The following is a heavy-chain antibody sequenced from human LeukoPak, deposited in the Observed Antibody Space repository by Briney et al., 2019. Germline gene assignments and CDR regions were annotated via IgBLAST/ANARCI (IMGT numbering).Heavy chain of an antibody. Sequence: ASVKVSCKASGGTFSSYAISWVRQAPGQGLEWMGWINTKKGNTNYAQKFQGRVSMATDTRTSTVYMELRSLRSDDTAVYFCARDHKVGVALGYTPFEYWGQGTLVTVSS. V-gene: IGHV1-18*01. CDR2: INTKKGNT. CDR1: GGTFSSYA. J-gene: IGHJ4*02. D-gene: IGHD1-26*01. CDR3: ARDHKVGVALGYTPFEY.